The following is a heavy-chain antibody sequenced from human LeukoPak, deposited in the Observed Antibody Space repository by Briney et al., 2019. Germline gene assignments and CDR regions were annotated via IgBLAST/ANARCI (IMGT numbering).Heavy chain of an antibody. CDR3: ARAFDTPMAESSHY. CDR2: ISSSSRDI. D-gene: IGHD5-18*01. CDR1: GLTFSSYS. J-gene: IGHJ4*02. Sequence: GGSLRLSCAASGLTFSSYSMNWVRQAPGKGLEWVSSISSSSRDINYADSVRGRFTISRDDAKNSLYLQMNGLRAEDTAVYYCARAFDTPMAESSHYWGQGTLVTVSS. V-gene: IGHV3-21*01.